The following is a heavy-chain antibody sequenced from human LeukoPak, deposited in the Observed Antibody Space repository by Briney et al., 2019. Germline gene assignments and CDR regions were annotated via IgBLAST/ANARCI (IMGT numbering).Heavy chain of an antibody. J-gene: IGHJ4*02. CDR1: RFTVSIHD. V-gene: IGHV3-53*04. CDR2: IYMGGTT. CDR3: ARVGDEVAYTRGYLDH. Sequence: PGGSLTLACAAARFTVSIHDMSWVRQAPRKGLEWVSFIYMGGTTYYADSVKGRFTLSRHSSKNPLYLQMNSMRAEDTAVYHCARVGDEVAYTRGYLDHWGKGTPVTVSS. D-gene: IGHD5-12*01.